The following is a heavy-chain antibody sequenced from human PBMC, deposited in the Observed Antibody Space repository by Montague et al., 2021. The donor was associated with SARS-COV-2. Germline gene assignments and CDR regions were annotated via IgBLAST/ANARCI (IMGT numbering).Heavy chain of an antibody. Sequence: SETLSLTCTVSGGSISSYYWSWIRQPPGKGLEWIGYIYYSGSTNYNPSLKSRVTISVDTSKNQFSLKLSSVTAADTAVYYCASGLPTVRGVTRWFDPWGQGTLVTVSS. CDR3: ASGLPTVRGVTRWFDP. J-gene: IGHJ5*02. CDR2: IYYSGST. CDR1: GGSISSYY. V-gene: IGHV4-59*01. D-gene: IGHD3-10*01.